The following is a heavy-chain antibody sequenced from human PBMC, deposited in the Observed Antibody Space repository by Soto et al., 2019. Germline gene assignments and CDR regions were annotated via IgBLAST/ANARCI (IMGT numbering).Heavy chain of an antibody. Sequence: VQLVQSGGGLVQPGGSLRLSCAASGFTFSNFAMNWVRQAPGRGLEWVSVISGSGGSTYYADSVKGRFTISRDNSKNTLYLQMNSLRAEDTAVYYCAKGYCSTTSCSFDYWGQGTLVTVSS. CDR1: GFTFSNFA. D-gene: IGHD2-2*01. V-gene: IGHV3-23*04. J-gene: IGHJ4*02. CDR3: AKGYCSTTSCSFDY. CDR2: ISGSGGST.